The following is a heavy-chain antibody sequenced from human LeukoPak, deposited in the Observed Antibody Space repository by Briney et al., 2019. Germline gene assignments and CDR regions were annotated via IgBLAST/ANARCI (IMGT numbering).Heavy chain of an antibody. CDR3: ARSSSYFDY. Sequence: PSETQSLTCVVSGGSMSSGGYSWSWIRQPPGKGLEWIGYIYYSGNTYYSPSLKSRVTISVDRSKNQFSLKLSSVTAADTAVYYCARSSSYFDYWGQGTLVTVSS. V-gene: IGHV4-30-2*01. J-gene: IGHJ4*02. CDR1: GGSMSSGGYS. CDR2: IYYSGNT.